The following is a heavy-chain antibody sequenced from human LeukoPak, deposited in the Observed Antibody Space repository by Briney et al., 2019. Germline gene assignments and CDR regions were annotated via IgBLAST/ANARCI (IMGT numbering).Heavy chain of an antibody. CDR2: IYYSGST. CDR3: ATFGGEGLRYFDWSFDY. CDR1: GGSISSSSYY. D-gene: IGHD3-9*01. V-gene: IGHV4-39*07. J-gene: IGHJ4*02. Sequence: SETLSLTCTVSGGSISSSSYYWGWIRQPPGKGLEWIGSIYYSGSTYYNPSLKSRVTISVDTSKNQFSLKLSSVTAADTAVYYCATFGGEGLRYFDWSFDYWGQGTLVTVSS.